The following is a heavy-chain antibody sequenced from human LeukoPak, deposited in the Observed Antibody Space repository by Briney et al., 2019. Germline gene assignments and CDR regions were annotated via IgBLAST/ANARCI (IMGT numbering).Heavy chain of an antibody. CDR2: ISSSSTYI. CDR3: ARDSGIYRTVDY. D-gene: IGHD1-26*01. V-gene: IGHV3-21*01. CDR1: GFTFNNYS. J-gene: IGHJ4*02. Sequence: PGGSLRLSCVASGFTFNNYSMNWVRQAPGKGLEWVSSISSSSTYIYHADSVKGRFTISRDNAKNSLYLQMNSLRAEDTAVYHCARDSGIYRTVDYWGQGTLVTVSS.